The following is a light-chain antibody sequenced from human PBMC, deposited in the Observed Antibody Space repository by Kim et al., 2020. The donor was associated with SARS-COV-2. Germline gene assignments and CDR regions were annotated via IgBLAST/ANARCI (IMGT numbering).Light chain of an antibody. CDR2: DAS. J-gene: IGKJ1*01. V-gene: IGKV3-15*01. CDR3: QQYDDWPPWT. Sequence: EVVLTQSPVTLSVSPGERVTLTCRASQTIKSGLAWYQQKPGQAPRLLIYDASTRATGIPARFSGSGYGTEFTLTISSLQSEDLALYHCQQYDDWPPWTFGQGIKVDIK. CDR1: QTIKSG.